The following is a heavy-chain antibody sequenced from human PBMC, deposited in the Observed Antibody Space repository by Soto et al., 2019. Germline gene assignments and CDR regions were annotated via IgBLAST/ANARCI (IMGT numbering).Heavy chain of an antibody. CDR1: GGSISSSSYY. CDR2: IYYSGST. CDR3: ARLRDSSGYNYGMDV. D-gene: IGHD3-22*01. J-gene: IGHJ6*02. V-gene: IGHV4-39*01. Sequence: SDTLSLTCTVSGGSISSSSYYWGWIRQPPGKGLEWIGSIYYSGSTYYNPSLKSRVTISVDTSKNQFSLKLSSVTAADTAVYYCARLRDSSGYNYGMDVWGQGTTVTVSS.